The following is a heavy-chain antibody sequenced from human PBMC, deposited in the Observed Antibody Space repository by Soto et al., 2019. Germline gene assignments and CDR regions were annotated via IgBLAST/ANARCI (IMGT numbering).Heavy chain of an antibody. J-gene: IGHJ4*02. Sequence: GASVKVSCKVSGYTLTELSMHWVRQAPGKGLEWMGGFDPEDGETIYAQKFQGRVTMTEDTSTDTAYMELSSLSSEDTAVYYCATAGYGDRSFDYWGQGTLVTVSS. D-gene: IGHD4-17*01. CDR3: ATAGYGDRSFDY. V-gene: IGHV1-24*01. CDR2: FDPEDGET. CDR1: GYTLTELS.